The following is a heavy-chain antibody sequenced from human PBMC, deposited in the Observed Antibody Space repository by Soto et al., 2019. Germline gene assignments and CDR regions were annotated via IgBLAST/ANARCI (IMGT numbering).Heavy chain of an antibody. Sequence: QVQLQESGPGLVKPSGTLSLTCAVSGGSISSSNWWSWVRQPPGKGLEWIGEIYHSGSTNYNPSLKSRVTIYVDKSKNQFSLKLSSVTAADTAVYYCARKTYYYDSSGYWNYWGQGTLVTVSS. J-gene: IGHJ4*02. V-gene: IGHV4-4*02. CDR1: GGSISSSNW. CDR2: IYHSGST. D-gene: IGHD3-22*01. CDR3: ARKTYYYDSSGYWNY.